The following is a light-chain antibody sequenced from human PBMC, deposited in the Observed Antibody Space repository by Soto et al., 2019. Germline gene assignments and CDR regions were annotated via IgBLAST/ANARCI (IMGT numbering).Light chain of an antibody. J-gene: IGLJ3*02. CDR3: TAWDDSLSGPV. CDR2: HDS. Sequence: QSVLTQPPSASGTPGQRVTISCSGSGSNIGSRYVYWYRQVPGTAPKLLIYHDSQRPSWGPDRFSGSKSGTSASLAISGLRSEDEADYYCTAWDDSLSGPVFGGGTKLTVL. CDR1: GSNIGSRY. V-gene: IGLV1-47*02.